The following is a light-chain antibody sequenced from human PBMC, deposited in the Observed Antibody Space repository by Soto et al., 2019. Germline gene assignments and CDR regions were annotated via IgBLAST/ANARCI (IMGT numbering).Light chain of an antibody. CDR1: QGISNY. Sequence: DIQMTQSPSSLSASVGDRVTITCRASQGISNYLAWYQQKPGKVPKLLIYAASTLQSGVPSRFSGSGSGTDFTLTISSLQSQDIRTYSCPKYNSAYPRLTFGGGNKVEIK. J-gene: IGKJ4*01. CDR2: AAS. CDR3: PKYNSAYPRLT. V-gene: IGKV1-27*01.